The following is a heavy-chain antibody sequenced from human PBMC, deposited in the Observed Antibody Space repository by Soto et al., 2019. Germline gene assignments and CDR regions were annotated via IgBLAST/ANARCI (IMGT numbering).Heavy chain of an antibody. CDR2: ISGSGGST. CDR3: AKLPVRVTTKDDAFDI. Sequence: GGSLRLSCAASGFTFSSYAMSWVRQAPGKGLEWVSAISGSGGSTYYADSVKGRFTISRDNSKNTLYLQMNSLRAEDTAVYYCAKLPVRVTTKDDAFDIWGQGTMVTVSS. D-gene: IGHD4-17*01. CDR1: GFTFSSYA. J-gene: IGHJ3*02. V-gene: IGHV3-23*01.